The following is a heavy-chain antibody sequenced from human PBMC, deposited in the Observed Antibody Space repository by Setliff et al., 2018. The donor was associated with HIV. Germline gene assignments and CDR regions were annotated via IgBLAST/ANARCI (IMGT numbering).Heavy chain of an antibody. J-gene: IGHJ4*02. CDR2: IYYSGST. CDR3: ARGHTWNYYGGDYFDY. Sequence: SETLSLTCTVSGGSITSGNYFWTWIRQPAGKGLEWIGYIYYSGSTNYNPSLESRVSISVDTSKNQFSLRLSSVTAADTAVYYCARGHTWNYYGGDYFDYWGQGSLVTVSS. V-gene: IGHV4-61*10. D-gene: IGHD1-7*01. CDR1: GGSITSGNYF.